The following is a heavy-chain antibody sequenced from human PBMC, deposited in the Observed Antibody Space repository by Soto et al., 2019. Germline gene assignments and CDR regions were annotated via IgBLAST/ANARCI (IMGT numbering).Heavy chain of an antibody. CDR3: AKGVVREPAYFDY. D-gene: IGHD3-10*01. J-gene: IGHJ4*02. V-gene: IGHV3-30*18. CDR2: ISYAGRNE. Sequence: QVQMVESGGGVVQPGRSLRLSCAVSGFTFSAFAMYWVRQAPGKGLEWVALISYAGRNEDYAESVRGRFTISRDNSKNPLYLDMDRLSAEDSAVYFCAKGVVREPAYFDYWGQGTLVTVSS. CDR1: GFTFSAFA.